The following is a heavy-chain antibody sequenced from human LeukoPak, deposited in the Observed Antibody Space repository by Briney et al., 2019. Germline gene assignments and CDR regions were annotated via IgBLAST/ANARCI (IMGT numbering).Heavy chain of an antibody. Sequence: SETLSLPGTVSGGSISGYYWSWIRNPAGRGLEWNGRIYTRGSTTYNPSLKSRVTMPVDTSKNPFSLKLSSVTAAGTAVYYCAREACSSTSCWLDPWGQGTLVTVPS. D-gene: IGHD2-2*01. CDR2: IYTRGST. CDR1: GGSISGYY. V-gene: IGHV4-4*07. CDR3: AREACSSTSCWLDP. J-gene: IGHJ5*02.